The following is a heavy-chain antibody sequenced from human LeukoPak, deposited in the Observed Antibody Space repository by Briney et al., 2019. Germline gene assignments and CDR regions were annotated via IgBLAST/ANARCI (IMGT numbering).Heavy chain of an antibody. CDR3: ARQWSYGTPXYFDS. V-gene: IGHV4-39*07. CDR1: GGSISNGIYY. J-gene: IGHJ4*02. D-gene: IGHD4/OR15-4a*01. CDR2: IHYSGST. Sequence: PSETLSLTCSVSGGSISNGIYYWGWIRQPPGKGLEWIGSIHYSGSTYYNPSLKSRVIISVDTSKNQFSLKLSSVTAADTAVYYCARQWSYGTPXYFDSWGQGTLVTVSS.